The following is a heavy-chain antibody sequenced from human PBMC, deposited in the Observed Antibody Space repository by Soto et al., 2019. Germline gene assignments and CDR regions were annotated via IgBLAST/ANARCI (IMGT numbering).Heavy chain of an antibody. V-gene: IGHV3-48*02. CDR1: GFTFNIYG. J-gene: IGHJ6*02. Sequence: EVQLVESGGGLVQPGGSLRLSCAASGFTFNIYGMNWVRQAPGKGLEWISYISSSGATMYYVDSVRGRFTLSRDNAKYSLYLQRNSLRDEDTAVYYCAREDDSLSGYRSLYRFYAVDVWCQGTTVTVSS. D-gene: IGHD3-3*01. CDR3: AREDDSLSGYRSLYRFYAVDV. CDR2: ISSSGATM.